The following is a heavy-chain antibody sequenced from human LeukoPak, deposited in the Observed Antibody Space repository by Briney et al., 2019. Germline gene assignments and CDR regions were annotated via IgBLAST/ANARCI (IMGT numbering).Heavy chain of an antibody. Sequence: GGSLRLSCVTSGFIFDDYAMHWVRQGPGKGLEWVSGISSNSGGIAYADSVKGRFTISRDNAKNTLYLQMNSLRAEDTAVYYCARDPLCSGGSCTDSNFDYWGQGTLVTVSS. V-gene: IGHV3-9*01. J-gene: IGHJ4*02. D-gene: IGHD2-15*01. CDR2: ISSNSGGI. CDR1: GFIFDDYA. CDR3: ARDPLCSGGSCTDSNFDY.